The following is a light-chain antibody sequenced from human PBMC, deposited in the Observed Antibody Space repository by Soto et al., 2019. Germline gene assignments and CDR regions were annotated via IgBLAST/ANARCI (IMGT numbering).Light chain of an antibody. CDR3: LQDYNSPRT. CDR2: AAS. V-gene: IGKV1-6*01. Sequence: AIQMTQSPSSLSASVGDRLTITCRASQGIRNDLGVYQQKPGKAPKLLIYAASRLQSGVPSRFSGSVSGTDFTLTISSLQPEDVATYYCLQDYNSPRTFGQGTKVGIK. CDR1: QGIRND. J-gene: IGKJ1*01.